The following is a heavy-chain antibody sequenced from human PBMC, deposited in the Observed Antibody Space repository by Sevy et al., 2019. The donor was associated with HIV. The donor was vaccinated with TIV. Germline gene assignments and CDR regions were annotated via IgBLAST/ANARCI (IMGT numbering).Heavy chain of an antibody. CDR2: ISWNSDII. CDR3: VKDRYSSTWTYFDY. D-gene: IGHD6-13*01. Sequence: GGSLRLSCAASGFTFDDYAMHWVRQAPGKGLEWVSGISWNSDIIGYADSVKGRFTMARANAKNFLYLKMNSPRDEDMALYYCVKDRYSSTWTYFDYWGQGTLVTVSS. V-gene: IGHV3-9*03. J-gene: IGHJ4*02. CDR1: GFTFDDYA.